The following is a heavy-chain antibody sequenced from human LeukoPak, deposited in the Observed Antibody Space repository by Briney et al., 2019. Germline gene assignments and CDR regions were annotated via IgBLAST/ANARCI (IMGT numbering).Heavy chain of an antibody. CDR1: GFTFSNYA. Sequence: GGSLRLSCAASGFTFSNYAMSWVRQAPGKGLEWVSAISGTGGSTYYADSVKGRFTISRDNSKNTLYLQMNSLRAEDTAVCYCAKDRRYGSGSYLFDYWGQGTLVTVSS. D-gene: IGHD3-10*01. CDR3: AKDRRYGSGSYLFDY. CDR2: ISGTGGST. V-gene: IGHV3-23*01. J-gene: IGHJ4*02.